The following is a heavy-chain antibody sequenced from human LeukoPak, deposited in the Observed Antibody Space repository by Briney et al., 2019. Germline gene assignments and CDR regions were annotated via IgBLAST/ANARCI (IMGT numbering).Heavy chain of an antibody. CDR3: ARVADQWLVYGY. V-gene: IGHV4-30-4*01. J-gene: IGHJ4*02. CDR1: GGSISSGDYY. CDR2: IYYSGST. Sequence: PSETLSLTCTVSGGSISSGDYYWSWIRQPPGTGLEWIGYIYYSGSTYYNPSLKSRVTISVDTSKNQFSLKLSSVTAADTAVYYCARVADQWLVYGYWGQGTLVTVSS. D-gene: IGHD6-19*01.